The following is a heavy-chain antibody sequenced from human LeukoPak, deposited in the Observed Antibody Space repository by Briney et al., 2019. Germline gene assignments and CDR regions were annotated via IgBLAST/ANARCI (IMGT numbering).Heavy chain of an antibody. CDR2: ISNSDNST. CDR1: GFSFSIHD. J-gene: IGHJ4*02. CDR3: AKLPRGESSYFDY. Sequence: GGSLRLSCAASGFSFSIHDMTWVRQAPGKGLEWVSTISNSDNSTYYADSVKGRFTFSRDNSKNTLYLQMNSLRAEDTAVYYCAKLPRGESSYFDYWGQGTLVTVSS. D-gene: IGHD3-10*01. V-gene: IGHV3-23*01.